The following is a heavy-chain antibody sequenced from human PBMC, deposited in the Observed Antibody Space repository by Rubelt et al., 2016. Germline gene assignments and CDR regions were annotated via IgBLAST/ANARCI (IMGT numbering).Heavy chain of an antibody. CDR1: GGSISSSNW. CDR2: IYHSGST. Sequence: QVQLQESGPGLVKPSGTLSLTCAVSGGSISSSNWWSWVRQPPGKGLEWIGEIYHSGSTNYNPSLKCRVTISVDKSKNQFSLKLSSVTAADTAVYYCARARGIVAAWVDYWGQGTLVTVSS. V-gene: IGHV4-4*02. D-gene: IGHD1-26*01. CDR3: ARARGIVAAWVDY. J-gene: IGHJ4*02.